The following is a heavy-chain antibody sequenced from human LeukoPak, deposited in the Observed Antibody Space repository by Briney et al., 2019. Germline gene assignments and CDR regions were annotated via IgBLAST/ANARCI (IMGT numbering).Heavy chain of an antibody. CDR1: GYTFTSYG. CDR3: ARDNDYYGSGSYYNGRRFFDY. D-gene: IGHD3-10*01. V-gene: IGHV1-18*01. Sequence: ASVKVSCKASGYTFTSYGISWVRQAPGQGLEWMGWISAYNGNTNYAQKLQGRVTMTTDTSTSTAYMELRSLRSDDTAVYYCARDNDYYGSGSYYNGRRFFDYWGQGTLVTVSS. CDR2: ISAYNGNT. J-gene: IGHJ4*02.